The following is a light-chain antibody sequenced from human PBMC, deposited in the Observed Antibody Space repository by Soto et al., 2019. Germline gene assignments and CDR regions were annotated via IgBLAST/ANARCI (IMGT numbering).Light chain of an antibody. CDR1: QSFTSTS. J-gene: IGKJ1*01. CDR2: GAS. V-gene: IGKV3-20*01. Sequence: EIVLTQSPGTLSLSPGERATLSCRASQSFTSTSLAWYQQKPGQAPRLLISGASRRAAGIPDRFSGSESGTDFTLTISRLESEDIAVYYCQQYDSSPRTFGQGTRVEIK. CDR3: QQYDSSPRT.